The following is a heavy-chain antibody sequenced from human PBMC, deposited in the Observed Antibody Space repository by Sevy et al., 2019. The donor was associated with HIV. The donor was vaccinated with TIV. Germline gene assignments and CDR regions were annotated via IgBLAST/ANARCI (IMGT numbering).Heavy chain of an antibody. D-gene: IGHD3-10*01. CDR3: ARPYGSGSWEAFDI. CDR2: ISSSSNYI. Sequence: GESLKISCAASGFTFSTYTMNWVRQAPGKGLEWVSSISSSSNYIYYADSVKARFTISRDNAKKSLFLQMNSLRAEDTAVYYCARPYGSGSWEAFDIWGQGTMVTVSS. J-gene: IGHJ3*02. CDR1: GFTFSTYT. V-gene: IGHV3-21*01.